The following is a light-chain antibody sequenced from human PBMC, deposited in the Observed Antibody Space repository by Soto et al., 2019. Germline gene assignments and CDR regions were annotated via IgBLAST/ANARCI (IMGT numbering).Light chain of an antibody. CDR3: QQYNCSPPAT. Sequence: EVVMTQSPATLSVSPGERATLSCRASQSVSNNLAWYQQKPGQAPRLLIYGASTRATGIPARFSGSGSGTAVTLTIISRQSEDFAVYYCQQYNCSPPATFGQGTKVDIK. CDR1: QSVSNN. V-gene: IGKV3-15*01. CDR2: GAS. J-gene: IGKJ2*01.